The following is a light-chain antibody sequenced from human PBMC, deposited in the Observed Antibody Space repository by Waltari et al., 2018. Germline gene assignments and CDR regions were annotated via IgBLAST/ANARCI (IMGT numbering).Light chain of an antibody. CDR2: DVT. CDR3: TSFSTISTSL. J-gene: IGLJ3*02. CDR1: SNDTGDYNY. V-gene: IGLV2-14*03. Sequence: QSALTQPASVSGSPGQSITISCTGTSNDTGDYNYFSWYQHQSGKAPKLMIYDVTERPSGVSNRFSGSKSGNTASLTISGLQADDEADYYCTSFSTISTSLFGGGTKVTVL.